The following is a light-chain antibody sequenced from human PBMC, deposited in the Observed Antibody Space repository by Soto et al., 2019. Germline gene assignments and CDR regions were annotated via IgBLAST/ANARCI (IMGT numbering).Light chain of an antibody. CDR2: ANC. V-gene: IGLV1-40*01. Sequence: QSVLTQPPSVSGSPGQRVTISCAGTSSNIGAGTDVHWYQQHPGTAPKLLIYANCRRPSGVPDRFSGSRSGTSASLAITGLQSEDDADYDCQSYYNSLSAEVFGGGTKLTVL. CDR1: SSNIGAGTD. J-gene: IGLJ2*01. CDR3: QSYYNSLSAEV.